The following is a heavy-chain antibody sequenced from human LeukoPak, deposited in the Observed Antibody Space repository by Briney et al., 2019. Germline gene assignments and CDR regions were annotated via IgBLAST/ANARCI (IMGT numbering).Heavy chain of an antibody. CDR1: GFTFSNYW. CDR3: ARDGSLPDY. Sequence: GGSLRLSCAASGFTFSNYWMHWVRQTPGKGLVWVSRIISDGSSTSYADSVKGRFTISRDNAKSTLYLHMSSLRAEDTAVYYCARDGSLPDYWGQGTLVTVSS. V-gene: IGHV3-74*01. CDR2: IISDGSST. J-gene: IGHJ4*02.